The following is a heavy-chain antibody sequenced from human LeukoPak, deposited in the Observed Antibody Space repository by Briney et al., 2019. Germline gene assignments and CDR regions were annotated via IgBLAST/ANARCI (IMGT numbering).Heavy chain of an antibody. J-gene: IGHJ4*02. CDR2: INHSGST. V-gene: IGHV4-34*01. Sequence: PGGSLRLSCAVSGFTLSNYSMNWVRQPPGKGLEWIGEINHSGSTNYNPSLKSRVTISVDTSKNQFSLKLSSVTAADTAVYYCARLQPETIAAAGFGRERMYYFDYWGQGTLVTVSS. D-gene: IGHD6-13*01. CDR3: ARLQPETIAAAGFGRERMYYFDY. CDR1: GFTLSNYS.